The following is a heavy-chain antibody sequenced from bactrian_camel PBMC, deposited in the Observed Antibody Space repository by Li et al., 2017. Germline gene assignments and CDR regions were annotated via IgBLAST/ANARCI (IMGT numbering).Heavy chain of an antibody. J-gene: IGHJ4*01. CDR3: AAGRTVVGGRGFVD. CDR2: IYGGADSA. CDR1: GFEFRSFD. Sequence: DVQLVESGGALVQPGGSLRLSCAAPGFEFRSFDMSWVRQAPGNEREAVAHIYGGADSAIYANSVKGRFTISQDNAKNTFYLQMNSLKPEDTAMYYCAAGRTVVGGRGFVDWGQGTQVTVS. D-gene: IGHD6*01. V-gene: IGHV3S40*01.